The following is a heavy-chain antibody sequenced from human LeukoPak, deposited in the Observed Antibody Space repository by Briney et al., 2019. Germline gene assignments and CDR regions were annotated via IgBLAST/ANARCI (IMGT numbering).Heavy chain of an antibody. V-gene: IGHV3-23*01. Sequence: PGGSLRLSCAASGFTFSSYAMSWVRQAPGKGLEWVSAISGSGGSTYYADSVKGRLTISRDNSKNTLYLQMNSLRAEDTAVYYCAKDLSEGSLFDYWGQGTLVTVSS. J-gene: IGHJ4*02. CDR1: GFTFSSYA. CDR3: AKDLSEGSLFDY. D-gene: IGHD2/OR15-2a*01. CDR2: ISGSGGST.